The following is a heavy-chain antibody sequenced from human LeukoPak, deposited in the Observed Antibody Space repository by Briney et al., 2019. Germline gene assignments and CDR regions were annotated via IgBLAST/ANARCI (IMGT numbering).Heavy chain of an antibody. CDR1: GGSISSGDYY. CDR2: IYYSGST. CDR3: ARLGPLISRPYYFDY. J-gene: IGHJ4*02. Sequence: SQTLSLTCTVSGGSISSGDYYWSWIRQPPGKGLEWIGYIYYSGSTYYNPSLKSRVTISVDTSKNQFSLKLSSVTAADTAVYYCARLGPLISRPYYFDYWGQGALVTVSS. D-gene: IGHD6-6*01. V-gene: IGHV4-30-4*08.